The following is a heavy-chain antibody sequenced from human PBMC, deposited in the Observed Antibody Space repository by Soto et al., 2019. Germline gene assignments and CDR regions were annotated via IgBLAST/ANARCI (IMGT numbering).Heavy chain of an antibody. CDR2: IYWNDDK. D-gene: IGHD6-6*01. CDR1: GFSLSTYGEA. Sequence: SGPTLVNPIQTLTLTCTFSGFSLSTYGEAVGWIRQPPGKALEWLALIYWNDDKRYRPSLKSRLTVTRDTSKNQVVLTMTNMDPGDTAAYYCTHSRGVAARPVEYGGQGALVTVSS. CDR3: THSRGVAARPVEY. J-gene: IGHJ4*02. V-gene: IGHV2-5*01.